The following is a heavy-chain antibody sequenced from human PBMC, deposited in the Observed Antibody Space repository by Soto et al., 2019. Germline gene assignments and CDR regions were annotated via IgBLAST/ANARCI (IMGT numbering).Heavy chain of an antibody. J-gene: IGHJ6*02. CDR3: ARVPTATKQWLGGYYGMGV. D-gene: IGHD5-12*01. CDR2: IIPIFGTA. V-gene: IGHV1-69*12. CDR1: GGTFSSYA. Sequence: QVQLVQSGAEVKKPGSSVKVSCKASGGTFSSYAISWVRQAPGQGLEWMGGIIPIFGTANYAQKFQGRVTITADEXXSXAXXELSSLRSEDTAVDDWARVPTATKQWLGGYYGMGVWGQGTTVTVSS.